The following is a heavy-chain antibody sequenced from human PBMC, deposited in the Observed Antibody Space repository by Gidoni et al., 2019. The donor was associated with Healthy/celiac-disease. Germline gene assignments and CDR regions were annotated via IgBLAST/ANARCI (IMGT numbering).Heavy chain of an antibody. CDR3: ARIGGVIGRFDY. Sequence: QLQLQESGPGLVKPSETLSLTCTVSGGSISSSSSYWGWIRQPPGKGLEWIGSIYYSGSTYYNPSLKSRVTISVDTSKNQFSLKLSSVTAADTAVYYCARIGGVIGRFDYWGQGTLVTVSS. D-gene: IGHD3-16*02. CDR1: GGSISSSSSY. CDR2: IYYSGST. V-gene: IGHV4-39*01. J-gene: IGHJ4*02.